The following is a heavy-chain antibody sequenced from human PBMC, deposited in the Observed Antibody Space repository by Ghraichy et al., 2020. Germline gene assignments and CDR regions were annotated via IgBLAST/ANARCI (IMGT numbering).Heavy chain of an antibody. V-gene: IGHV3-48*01. Sequence: GGSLRLSCIASGFTFSDYSVNWVRQAPGKGLEWISYISSGSSTIFYADSVKGRFTISRDNAKKSLFLQMSSLRAEDTAVYYCARIQRGLDYWGQGTLVTVSS. CDR1: GFTFSDYS. CDR2: ISSGSSTI. D-gene: IGHD3-10*01. J-gene: IGHJ4*02. CDR3: ARIQRGLDY.